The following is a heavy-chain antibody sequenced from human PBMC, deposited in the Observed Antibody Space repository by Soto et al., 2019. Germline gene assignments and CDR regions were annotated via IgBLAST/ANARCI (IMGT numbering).Heavy chain of an antibody. CDR1: GGSIKNYF. CDR2: IYFNGSP. CDR3: ASYYDILTGSYKLDS. J-gene: IGHJ4*02. D-gene: IGHD3-9*01. V-gene: IGHV4-59*01. Sequence: SDTLSLTCTVSGGSIKNYFWSWIRQPPGKGQEWIGYIYFNGSPHYNPSLKSRVTMSLDTAKNQFSLKLSSVTATDTALYYCASYYDILTGSYKLDSWGQGTLVTVSS.